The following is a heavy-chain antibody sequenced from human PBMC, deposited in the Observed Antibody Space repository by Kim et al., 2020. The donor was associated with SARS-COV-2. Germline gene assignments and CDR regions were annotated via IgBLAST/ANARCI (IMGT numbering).Heavy chain of an antibody. V-gene: IGHV3-23*01. CDR2: ISNSGDIT. CDR3: EKALGGSLRNFDH. D-gene: IGHD1-26*01. J-gene: IGHJ4*02. Sequence: GGSLRLSCAASGFTFNIYAMTWVRQAPGKGLEWVSGISNSGDITYYTDSVKGRFTVSRDNSKNTLYLEMNRLRAEDTAVYYCEKALGGSLRNFDHWGQGTLATVSS. CDR1: GFTFNIYA.